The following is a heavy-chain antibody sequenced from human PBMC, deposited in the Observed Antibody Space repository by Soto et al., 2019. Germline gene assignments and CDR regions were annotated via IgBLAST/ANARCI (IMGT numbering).Heavy chain of an antibody. CDR1: GFTFRSYA. J-gene: IGHJ4*02. CDR2: IIGRGGST. D-gene: IGHD5-12*01. Sequence: EVQLLESGGGLVQPGGSLRLSCAASGFTFRSYAMSWVRQAPGMGLEWVSGIIGRGGSTYYADSVKGRFTISSDNSENTLYLQMTSLRAEDTAVYYCAKAFDMGATQRGPFDYWGQGTLVTVSS. V-gene: IGHV3-23*01. CDR3: AKAFDMGATQRGPFDY.